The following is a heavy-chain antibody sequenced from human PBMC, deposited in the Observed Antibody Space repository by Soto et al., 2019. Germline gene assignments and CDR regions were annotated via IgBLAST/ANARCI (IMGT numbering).Heavy chain of an antibody. V-gene: IGHV3-13*01. D-gene: IGHD2-15*01. Sequence: EVQLVESGGGLVQPGGSLRLSCEASGFNFSSYDMHWVRQATGKGLEWVSVIGTAGDTFYTGSVKGRCTISRENGKNSLYLQINSLRAGDTAVYYCARAGQGASCSGGSCYLGASDIWGQGTMVTVSS. CDR1: GFNFSSYD. CDR3: ARAGQGASCSGGSCYLGASDI. CDR2: IGTAGDT. J-gene: IGHJ3*02.